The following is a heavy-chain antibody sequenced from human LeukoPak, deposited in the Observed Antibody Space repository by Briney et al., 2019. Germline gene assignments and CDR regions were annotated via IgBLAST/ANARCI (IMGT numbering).Heavy chain of an antibody. CDR3: AGGASPPWDFWRGYYRRRGYYFDY. CDR1: GFTFSSYW. Sequence: GGSLRLSCAASGFTFSSYWMHWVRQAPGKGLVWVSRINTDGSSTSYADSVKGRFTISRDNSKNTLYLQVNSLRAEDTAVYYCAGGASPPWDFWRGYYRRRGYYFDYWGQGTLVPVSS. CDR2: INTDGSST. D-gene: IGHD3-3*01. V-gene: IGHV3-74*01. J-gene: IGHJ4*02.